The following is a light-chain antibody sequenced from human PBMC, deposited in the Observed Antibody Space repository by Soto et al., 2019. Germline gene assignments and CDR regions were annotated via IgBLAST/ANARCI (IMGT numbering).Light chain of an antibody. CDR3: CSYAGTYTGV. Sequence: QSVLTQPRSVSGSPGQSVSISCTGTSSDVGRYSYVSWYQQHPGKAPKLMIYDVSERPSGVPDRFSGSKSCNTASLTISGLQAEDEADYYCCSYAGTYTGVFGTGTKVTVL. J-gene: IGLJ1*01. V-gene: IGLV2-11*01. CDR1: SSDVGRYSY. CDR2: DVS.